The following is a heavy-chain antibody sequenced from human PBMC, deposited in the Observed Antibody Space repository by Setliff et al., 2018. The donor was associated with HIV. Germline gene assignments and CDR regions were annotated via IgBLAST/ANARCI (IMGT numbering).Heavy chain of an antibody. CDR2: INPSGGST. D-gene: IGHD3-16*01. V-gene: IGHV1-46*01. J-gene: IGHJ3*02. Sequence: ASVKVSCKASGYTFTSYYMHWVRQAPGQGLEWMGIINPSGGSTSYAQKFQGRVTMTGDTSTSTVYMELSSLRSEDTAVYYCARDSPGRAPGEGAFDIWGQGTMVTVSS. CDR3: ARDSPGRAPGEGAFDI. CDR1: GYTFTSYY.